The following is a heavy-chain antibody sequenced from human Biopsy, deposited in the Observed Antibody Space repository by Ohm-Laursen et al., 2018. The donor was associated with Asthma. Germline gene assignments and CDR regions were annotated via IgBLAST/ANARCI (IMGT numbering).Heavy chain of an antibody. J-gene: IGHJ4*02. CDR3: TRHNDY. CDR1: GFSLSSSGAN. V-gene: IGHV2-70*04. CDR2: IGWEEDK. D-gene: IGHD1-14*01. Sequence: TQTLTLTCSFSGFSLSSSGANVNWIRQPPEKALEWLARIGWEEDKFYSTSLRTRLTISKGFSEDLVVLTTTNMGPFDTATYYCTRHNDYWGPAILVTVSS.